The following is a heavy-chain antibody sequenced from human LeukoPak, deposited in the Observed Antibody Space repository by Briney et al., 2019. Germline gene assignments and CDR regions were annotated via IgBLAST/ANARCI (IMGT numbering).Heavy chain of an antibody. D-gene: IGHD5-18*01. J-gene: IGHJ6*03. CDR2: IYYSGST. Sequence: SETLSLMCNVSGGSISISSYYWGWIRQPPGKGLEWIGSIYYSGSTYYNPSLKSRVTISVDTSKNQFSLKLSSVTAADTAVYYCARRLWDTAMDRPRYYYYYMDVWGKGTTVTVSS. CDR1: GGSISISSYY. V-gene: IGHV4-39*01. CDR3: ARRLWDTAMDRPRYYYYYMDV.